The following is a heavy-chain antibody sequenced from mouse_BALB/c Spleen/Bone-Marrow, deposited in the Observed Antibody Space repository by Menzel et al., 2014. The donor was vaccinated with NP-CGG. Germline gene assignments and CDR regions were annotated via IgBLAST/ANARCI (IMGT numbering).Heavy chain of an antibody. V-gene: IGHV4-1*02. D-gene: IGHD1-1*01. CDR3: VRLNYYGNSFV. CDR1: GFDFSRYW. CDR2: INPDSSTI. J-gene: IGHJ1*01. Sequence: EVQLQQSGGGLVQPGGSLKLSCAASGFDFSRYWMSWVRQAPGKGLEWIGEINPDSSTINYTPSLKDKFIISRDNAKNTLYLQMSKVRSEDTALYYCVRLNYYGNSFVWGAGTTVTVSS.